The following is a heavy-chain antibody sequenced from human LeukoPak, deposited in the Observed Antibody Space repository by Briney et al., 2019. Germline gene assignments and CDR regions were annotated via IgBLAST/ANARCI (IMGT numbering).Heavy chain of an antibody. Sequence: SETLSLTCTVSGASISGSYWNWVRQPPGRGLKWIGYVYSSRSTDYNPSLKSRVAISVDASKNQFSLKLTSVTAADTAVYYCANSYDSKIVPFDNWGQGALVTVSS. J-gene: IGHJ4*02. CDR3: ANSYDSKIVPFDN. V-gene: IGHV4-4*09. CDR1: GASISGSY. D-gene: IGHD3-22*01. CDR2: VYSSRST.